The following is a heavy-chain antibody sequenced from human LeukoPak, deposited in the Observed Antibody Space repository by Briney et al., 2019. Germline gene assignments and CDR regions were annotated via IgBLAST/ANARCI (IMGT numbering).Heavy chain of an antibody. D-gene: IGHD5-24*01. CDR2: IYYSGST. CDR3: ARGGDRVEMATMDY. Sequence: PSQTLSLTCTVSGGSISSGGYYWSWIRQHPGKGLEWIGYIYYSGSTYYNPSLKSRVTISVDRSKNQFSLKLSSVTAADTAVYYCARGGDRVEMATMDYWGQGTLVTVSS. CDR1: GGSISSGGYY. J-gene: IGHJ4*02. V-gene: IGHV4-31*03.